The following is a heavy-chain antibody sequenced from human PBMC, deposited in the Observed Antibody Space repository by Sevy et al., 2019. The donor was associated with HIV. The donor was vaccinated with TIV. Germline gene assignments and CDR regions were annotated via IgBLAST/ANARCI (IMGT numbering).Heavy chain of an antibody. Sequence: GGSLRLSCAASGFTFSSYGMHWVRQAPGKGLEWVAVIWYDGSNKYYADSVKGRFTISRDNSKNTLYLQMNSLRAEDTAGYYCARAQRTVVVPAAMPYYYYYGMDVWGQGTTVTVSS. D-gene: IGHD2-2*01. CDR3: ARAQRTVVVPAAMPYYYYYGMDV. CDR2: IWYDGSNK. CDR1: GFTFSSYG. J-gene: IGHJ6*02. V-gene: IGHV3-33*01.